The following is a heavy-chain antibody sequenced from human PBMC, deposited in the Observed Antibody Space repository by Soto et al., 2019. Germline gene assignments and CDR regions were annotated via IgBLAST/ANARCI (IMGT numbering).Heavy chain of an antibody. V-gene: IGHV5-51*01. CDR1: GYSFTSYW. J-gene: IGHJ6*04. D-gene: IGHD3-3*01. CDR2: IYPGDSDT. Sequence: GESLKISCKGSGYSFTSYWIGWVRQMPGKGLEWMGIIYPGDSDTRYSPSSQGQVTISADKSISTAYLQWSSLKASDTAMYYCARQRTTWGTIFGVAFPMDVWGKGTTVTVSS. CDR3: ARQRTTWGTIFGVAFPMDV.